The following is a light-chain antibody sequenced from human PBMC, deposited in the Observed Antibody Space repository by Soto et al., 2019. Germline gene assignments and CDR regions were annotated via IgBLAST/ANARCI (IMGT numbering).Light chain of an antibody. CDR3: SSYTTSTSFIL. CDR2: EAS. Sequence: QSALTQPASVSGSPGQSITISCTGTSRDIGNYDFVSWYQQVPGTAPKAMIYEASSRPSGVSNRFSGSKSGNTASLTISGLQAEDEAYYYCSSYTTSTSFILFGGGTKLTVL. CDR1: SRDIGNYDF. V-gene: IGLV2-14*01. J-gene: IGLJ2*01.